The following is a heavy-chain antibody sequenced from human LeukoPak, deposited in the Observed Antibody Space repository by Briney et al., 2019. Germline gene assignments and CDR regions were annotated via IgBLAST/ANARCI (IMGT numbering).Heavy chain of an antibody. V-gene: IGHV3-7*01. Sequence: GGTLRLSCAASGFTFINFWMSWVRQAPGRGLEWVANINPDGSAKYYVDSVKGRFTISRDNAENSLYLQMNSLRPEDTAVYYCARHFSTYSYGLDVWGQGTTVTVSS. J-gene: IGHJ6*02. CDR2: INPDGSAK. D-gene: IGHD3-3*02. CDR1: GFTFINFW. CDR3: ARHFSTYSYGLDV.